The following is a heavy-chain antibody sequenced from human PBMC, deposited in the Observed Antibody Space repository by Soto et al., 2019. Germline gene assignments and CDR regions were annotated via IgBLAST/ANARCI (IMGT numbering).Heavy chain of an antibody. V-gene: IGHV1-18*01. CDR2: ISGYDGNT. J-gene: IGHJ4*02. CDR3: AREKWFGQTPFDS. D-gene: IGHD3-10*01. CDR1: GFTLNDFG. Sequence: ASVKVSCKASGFTLNDFGVSWVRQAPGQGLEWMGWISGYDGNTNFAQKYEGRVTMTIDSSTSTAYRELRNLRSDDTAMYYCAREKWFGQTPFDSWGQGTLVTVSS.